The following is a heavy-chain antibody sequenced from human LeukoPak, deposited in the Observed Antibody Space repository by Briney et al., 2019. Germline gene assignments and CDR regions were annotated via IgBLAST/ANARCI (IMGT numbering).Heavy chain of an antibody. CDR1: GGSISSYY. Sequence: SETLSLTCTVSGGSISSYYWSWIRQPPGKGLEWIGYIYTSGSTNYNPSLKSRVTISVDTSKNQFSLELSSVTAADTAVYYCARRVATRFDPWGQGTLVTVSS. CDR2: IYTSGST. J-gene: IGHJ5*02. D-gene: IGHD2-15*01. V-gene: IGHV4-4*09. CDR3: ARRVATRFDP.